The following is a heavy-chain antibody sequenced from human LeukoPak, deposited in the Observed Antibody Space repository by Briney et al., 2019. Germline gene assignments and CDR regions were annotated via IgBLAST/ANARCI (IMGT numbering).Heavy chain of an antibody. D-gene: IGHD2-2*01. Sequence: ASVKVSCKASGYTFTGYYMHWVRQAPGQGLEWMVSINPNSGGTNYAQKFQGRVTMTRDTSISTAYMELSRLRSDDTVVYYCARDLGITCISTSCPPDYWGQGTLVTVSS. CDR3: ARDLGITCISTSCPPDY. V-gene: IGHV1-2*02. CDR1: GYTFTGYY. J-gene: IGHJ4*02. CDR2: INPNSGGT.